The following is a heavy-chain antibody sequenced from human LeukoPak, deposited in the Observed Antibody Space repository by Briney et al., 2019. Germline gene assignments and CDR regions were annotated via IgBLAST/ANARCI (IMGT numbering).Heavy chain of an antibody. CDR3: ARDRWYYYGSGTGWFDP. J-gene: IGHJ5*02. CDR1: GGSISSSSYY. V-gene: IGHV4-39*07. D-gene: IGHD3-10*01. CDR2: IYYSGST. Sequence: SETLSLTCTVSGGSISSSSYYWGWIRQPPGKGLEWIRSIYYSGSTYYNPSLKSRVTISVDTSKNQFSLKLSSVTAADTAVYYRARDRWYYYGSGTGWFDPWGQGTLVTVSS.